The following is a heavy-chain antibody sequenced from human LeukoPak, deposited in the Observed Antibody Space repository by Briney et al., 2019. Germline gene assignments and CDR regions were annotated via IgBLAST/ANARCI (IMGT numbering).Heavy chain of an antibody. CDR3: ATGRAYAFDI. V-gene: IGHV3-30*14. CDR2: ISYDGSNK. Sequence: PGGSLRLSCAASGLTFSSYAMHWVRQAPGKGLEWVAVISYDGSNKYYADSVKGRFTISRDNSKNTLYLQMNTLRAEDTAVYYCATGRAYAFDIWGQGTMVTVSP. J-gene: IGHJ3*02. CDR1: GLTFSSYA.